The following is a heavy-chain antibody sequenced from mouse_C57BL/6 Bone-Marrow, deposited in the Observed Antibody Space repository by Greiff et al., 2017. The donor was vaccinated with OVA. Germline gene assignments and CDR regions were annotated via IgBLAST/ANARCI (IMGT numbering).Heavy chain of an antibody. Sequence: VQLQQSGPELVKPGASVKISCKASGYAFSSSWMNWVKQRPGKGLEWIGRIYPGDGDTNYNGKFKGKATLTADKSSSTAYMQLSSLTSEDSAVYFCASGGTTVVATGYYAMDYWGQGTSVTVSS. D-gene: IGHD1-1*01. CDR2: IYPGDGDT. CDR3: ASGGTTVVATGYYAMDY. CDR1: GYAFSSSW. J-gene: IGHJ4*01. V-gene: IGHV1-82*01.